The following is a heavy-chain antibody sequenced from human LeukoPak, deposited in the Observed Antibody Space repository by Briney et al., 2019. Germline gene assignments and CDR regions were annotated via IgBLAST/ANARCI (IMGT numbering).Heavy chain of an antibody. D-gene: IGHD3-10*01. Sequence: ASVKVTCKVSGYTLTELSMHWVRQAPGKGLEWMGGFDPEDGETIYAQKFQGRVTTTEDTSTDTAYMELSSLRSEDTAVYYCATPSFEGGSGSCYRYWGQGTLVTVSS. CDR3: ATPSFEGGSGSCYRY. CDR1: GYTLTELS. CDR2: FDPEDGET. V-gene: IGHV1-24*01. J-gene: IGHJ4*02.